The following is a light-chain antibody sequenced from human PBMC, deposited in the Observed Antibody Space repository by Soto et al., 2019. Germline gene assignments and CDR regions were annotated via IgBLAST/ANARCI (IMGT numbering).Light chain of an antibody. CDR3: QESYSTPLT. Sequence: DILLTQSPSSLSASVGDRVTITCRTSQSISRYLNWYQQKPGRAPKLLIYGASTLESGVPSRFSGSGSGTDFTLTINNLQPEDFASYFCQESYSTPLTFGGGTKVDIK. CDR2: GAS. V-gene: IGKV1-39*01. CDR1: QSISRY. J-gene: IGKJ4*01.